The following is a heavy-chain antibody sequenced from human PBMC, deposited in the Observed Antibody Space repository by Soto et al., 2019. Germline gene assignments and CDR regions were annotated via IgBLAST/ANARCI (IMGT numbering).Heavy chain of an antibody. J-gene: IGHJ6*01. CDR1: GFTFTSSA. D-gene: IGHD3-10*01. Sequence: GASVKVSCKASGFTFTSSAMQWVRQARGQRLEWIGWIVVGSGNTNYAQKFQERVTITRDMPTSTAYMELSSLRSEDTAVFFCARVWFGELSDYYYGMDVWGQGTTVTVSS. CDR3: ARVWFGELSDYYYGMDV. CDR2: IVVGSGNT. V-gene: IGHV1-58*02.